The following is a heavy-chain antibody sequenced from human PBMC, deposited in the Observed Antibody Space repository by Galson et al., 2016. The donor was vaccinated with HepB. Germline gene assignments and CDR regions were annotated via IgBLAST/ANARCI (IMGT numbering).Heavy chain of an antibody. D-gene: IGHD2-15*01. CDR1: GYTLASYG. J-gene: IGHJ6*02. V-gene: IGHV1-18*01. Sequence: SVKVSCKASGYTLASYGFSWVRQAPGQGLEWMGWISGYNGNTNYAQKLQGRVTMTTDTSTSTAYMDLSSLKSEDTAVYYCARDPPRYCSGGSCNYYYDMDVWGQGTSVTVSS. CDR3: ARDPPRYCSGGSCNYYYDMDV. CDR2: ISGYNGNT.